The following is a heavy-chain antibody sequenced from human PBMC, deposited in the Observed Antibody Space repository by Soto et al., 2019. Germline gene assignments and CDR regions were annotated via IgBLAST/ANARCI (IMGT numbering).Heavy chain of an antibody. CDR2: IYYSGST. CDR1: GGSISSYY. V-gene: IGHV4-59*01. J-gene: IGHJ5*02. D-gene: IGHD3-3*01. Sequence: SETLSLTCTVSGGSISSYYWSWIRQPPGKGVEWIGYIYYSGSTNYNPSLKSRGTISVDRCRNHFSLTRRSVTTAETALYYCASDTPYDFCSGYVGFATWGQGTLVTVCS. CDR3: ASDTPYDFCSGYVGFAT.